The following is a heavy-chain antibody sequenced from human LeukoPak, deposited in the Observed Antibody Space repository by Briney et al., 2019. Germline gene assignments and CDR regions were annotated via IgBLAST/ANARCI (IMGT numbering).Heavy chain of an antibody. CDR3: ARETNFYRYMNV. Sequence: GGSLRLSCAASGFTFSSYWMQWVRQAPGKGLVWVSRIYSVGSGTSYADSVKGRFTISRDNAKSTLYLYMNSLRAEDTAVYYCARETNFYRYMNVWGKGTTVTVSS. J-gene: IGHJ6*03. CDR2: IYSVGSGT. D-gene: IGHD3-3*01. CDR1: GFTFSSYW. V-gene: IGHV3-74*01.